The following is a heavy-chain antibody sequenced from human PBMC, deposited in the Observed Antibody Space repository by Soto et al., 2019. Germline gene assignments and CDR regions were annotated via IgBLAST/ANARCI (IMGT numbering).Heavy chain of an antibody. J-gene: IGHJ5*02. CDR1: GGSFSGYY. V-gene: IGHV4-34*01. D-gene: IGHD5-18*01. CDR2: IDHSGST. Sequence: PSETLSLACPVYGGSFSGYYWSWIRQPPGKGLEWIGEIDHSGSTNYNPSLKSRVTISVDTSKNQFSLKLSSVTAADTAVYYCAKRMTWIQLCPGGYNWFDPWGQGTLVTVSS. CDR3: AKRMTWIQLCPGGYNWFDP.